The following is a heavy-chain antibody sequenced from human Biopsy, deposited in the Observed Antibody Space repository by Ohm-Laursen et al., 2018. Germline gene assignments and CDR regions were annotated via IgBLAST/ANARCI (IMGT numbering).Heavy chain of an antibody. CDR3: ARGSNEYGGLYFPH. CDR2: ISYTGYT. Sequence: GTLSLTCTVSGGSFTGHYWSWIRQPPGKGLEWIGHISYTGYTSYNASLKSRVTISVDTSRNHFSLRLSSLTAADTAVYYCARGSNEYGGLYFPHWGQGTLVAVSS. J-gene: IGHJ1*01. D-gene: IGHD4-23*01. V-gene: IGHV4-59*11. CDR1: GGSFTGHY.